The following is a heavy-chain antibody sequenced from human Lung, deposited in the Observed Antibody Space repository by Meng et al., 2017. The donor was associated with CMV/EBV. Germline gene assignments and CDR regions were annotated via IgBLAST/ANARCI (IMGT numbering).Heavy chain of an antibody. J-gene: IGHJ6*02. Sequence: ASXXVSXKASGYSFTRYDINWVRQAPGQGLEWMGWMNPNNGATGYAQKFQGRVTMTRDTSISTVYMELNSLRSEDTAVYYCARVEGPAGAMLKYFYYYGMEVWXQGTTVTVSS. V-gene: IGHV1-8*01. CDR3: ARVEGPAGAMLKYFYYYGMEV. CDR1: GYSFTRYD. D-gene: IGHD6-13*01. CDR2: MNPNNGAT.